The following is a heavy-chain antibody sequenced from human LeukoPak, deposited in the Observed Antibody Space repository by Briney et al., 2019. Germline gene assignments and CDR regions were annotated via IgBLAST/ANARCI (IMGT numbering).Heavy chain of an antibody. CDR3: AKDWSCDY. CDR2: ISGSGDKI. D-gene: IGHD1-26*01. V-gene: IGHV3-23*01. CDR1: GFTFSNSA. J-gene: IGHJ4*02. Sequence: PGGSLRLSCAASGFTFSNSAMTWVRQAPGKGLEWVPAISGSGDKIHYADSVKGRFTISRDNSKNTLYLQMNSLRVEDTAIYYCAKDWSCDYWGQGTLITVSS.